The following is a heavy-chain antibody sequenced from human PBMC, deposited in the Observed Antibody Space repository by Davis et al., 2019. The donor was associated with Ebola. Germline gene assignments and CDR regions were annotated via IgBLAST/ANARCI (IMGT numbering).Heavy chain of an antibody. CDR3: ARGPGGPLGEFDY. D-gene: IGHD3-16*01. CDR2: ISSSSSYI. J-gene: IGHJ4*02. Sequence: PGGSLRLSCAASGFTFSSYSMNWVRQAPGKGLEWVSSISSSSSYIYYADSVKGRFTISRDNAKNSLYLQMNSLRAEDTAVYYCARGPGGPLGEFDYWGQGTLVTVSS. V-gene: IGHV3-21*01. CDR1: GFTFSSYS.